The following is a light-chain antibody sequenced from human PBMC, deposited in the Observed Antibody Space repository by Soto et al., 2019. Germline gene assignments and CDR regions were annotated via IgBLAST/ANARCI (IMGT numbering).Light chain of an antibody. Sequence: DIQMTQSPLSLSASVGDKVNITCRASQTIKTYLNWYQQKPGKAPKLLLYAASTLQAGVPSRFSGSGSGTEFTVTIASLQPEDFGTYYCQQSYETPLSFGGGTKEETK. CDR1: QTIKTY. J-gene: IGKJ4*01. V-gene: IGKV1-39*01. CDR3: QQSYETPLS. CDR2: AAS.